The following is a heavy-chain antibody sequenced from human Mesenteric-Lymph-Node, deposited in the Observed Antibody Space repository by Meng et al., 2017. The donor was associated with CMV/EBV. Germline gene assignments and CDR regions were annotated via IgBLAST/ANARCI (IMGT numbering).Heavy chain of an antibody. Sequence: GGSLRLSCAASGFTFSNYGIHWVRQAPGKGLEWVAFKRYDGNKYYADSVKGRFTISRDNSKNTLYLQMNSLRAEDTAVYYCARGGRQYKYSSSPLDYWGQGTLVTVSS. D-gene: IGHD6-6*01. CDR2: KRYDGNK. CDR3: ARGGRQYKYSSSPLDY. CDR1: GFTFSNYG. J-gene: IGHJ4*02. V-gene: IGHV3-30*02.